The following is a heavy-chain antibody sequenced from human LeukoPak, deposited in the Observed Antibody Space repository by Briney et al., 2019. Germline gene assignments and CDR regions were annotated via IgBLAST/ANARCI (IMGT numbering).Heavy chain of an antibody. CDR3: ARYSYGYKAGLDY. J-gene: IGHJ4*02. Sequence: GGSLRLSCAASGFTFSDYYMSWIRQAPGKSLEWVSSISSSSSYIYYADSVKGRFTISRDNAKNSLYLQMNSLRAKDTAVYYCARYSYGYKAGLDYWGQGTLVTVSS. CDR2: ISSSSSYI. D-gene: IGHD5-18*01. CDR1: GFTFSDYY. V-gene: IGHV3-11*06.